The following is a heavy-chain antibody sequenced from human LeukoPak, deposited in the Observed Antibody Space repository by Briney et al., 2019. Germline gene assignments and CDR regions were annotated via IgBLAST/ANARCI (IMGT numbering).Heavy chain of an antibody. CDR2: IHSDGIGT. D-gene: IGHD3-10*02. Sequence: GGSLRLSCAASGFTFSSYSMNWVRQAPGKGLVWVSRIHSDGIGTTYADSVKGRFTISRDNSKNTLDLQMNNLRAEDTAVYYCARDHYYVPDYWGQGTLVTVSS. CDR3: ARDHYYVPDY. J-gene: IGHJ4*02. CDR1: GFTFSSYS. V-gene: IGHV3-74*03.